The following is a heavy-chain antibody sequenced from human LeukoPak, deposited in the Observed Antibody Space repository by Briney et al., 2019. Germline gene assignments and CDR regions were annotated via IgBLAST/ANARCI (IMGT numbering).Heavy chain of an antibody. V-gene: IGHV1-46*01. Sequence: ASVKVSCKASGYTFTSYYIHWVRQAPGQGLEWMGIINPSGGTTSYAQKFQGRVTMTRDTSTSTVYMELSSLRSEDTAVYYCARGRRDGYNYAQGFDYWGQGTLVTVSS. CDR3: ARGRRDGYNYAQGFDY. CDR2: INPSGGTT. D-gene: IGHD5-24*01. J-gene: IGHJ4*02. CDR1: GYTFTSYY.